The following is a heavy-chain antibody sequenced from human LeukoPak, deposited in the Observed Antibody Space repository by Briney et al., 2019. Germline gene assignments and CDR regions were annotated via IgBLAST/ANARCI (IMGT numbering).Heavy chain of an antibody. CDR1: GFTFTSSA. V-gene: IGHV1-58*02. CDR2: IVVGSGNT. D-gene: IGHD2-15*01. J-gene: IGHJ6*02. Sequence: ASVKVSCKASGFTFTSSAMQWVRQARGQRLEWIGWIVVGSGNTNYAQKFQERVTITRDMSTSTAYMELSSLRSEDTAVYYCAASEGRRMVVAATLNGMDVWGQGTTVTVSS. CDR3: AASEGRRMVVAATLNGMDV.